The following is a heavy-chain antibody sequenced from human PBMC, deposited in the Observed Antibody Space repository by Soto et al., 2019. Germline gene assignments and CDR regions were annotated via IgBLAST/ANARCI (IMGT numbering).Heavy chain of an antibody. CDR1: GGTFSSYA. D-gene: IGHD2-15*01. J-gene: IGHJ6*02. CDR2: IIPIFGTA. Sequence: QVQLVQSGAEVKKPGSSVKVSCKAPGGTFSSYAIRWVRQAPGQGLEWMGGIIPIFGTAKYAQKFQGRVTINADESTSTGYMELSSLRSEDTAVYYCAGSQGGSSSLDIYYYYYYGMDVWGQGTTVTVSS. V-gene: IGHV1-69*01. CDR3: AGSQGGSSSLDIYYYYYYGMDV.